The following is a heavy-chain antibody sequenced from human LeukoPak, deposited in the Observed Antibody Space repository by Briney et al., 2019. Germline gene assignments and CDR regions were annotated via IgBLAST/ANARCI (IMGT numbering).Heavy chain of an antibody. CDR1: GFTFSSYA. V-gene: IGHV3-23*01. CDR3: AKDGYCSSTSCSYYYYGMGV. D-gene: IGHD2-2*03. J-gene: IGHJ6*02. CDR2: ISGSGGST. Sequence: PGGSLRLSCAASGFTFSSYAMSWVRQAPGKGLEWVSAISGSGGSTYYADSVKGRFTISRDNSKNTLYLQMNSLRAEDTAVYYCAKDGYCSSTSCSYYYYGMGVWGQGTTVTVSS.